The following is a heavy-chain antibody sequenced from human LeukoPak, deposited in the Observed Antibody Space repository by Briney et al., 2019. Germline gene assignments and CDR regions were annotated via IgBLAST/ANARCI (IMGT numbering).Heavy chain of an antibody. V-gene: IGHV3-30*04. CDR3: SRDGPRDYDILTALDY. D-gene: IGHD3-9*01. CDR2: ISYGGDNK. CDR1: GFNFQIYA. J-gene: IGHJ4*02. Sequence: GTSLGLSCAASGFNFQIYAMHWVCQAPGKGLEWVALISYGGDNKYYADSVKGRFTISRDNSKSMLYLQMNDLRPEDTAVYYCSRDGPRDYDILTALDYWGQGTVVSVSS.